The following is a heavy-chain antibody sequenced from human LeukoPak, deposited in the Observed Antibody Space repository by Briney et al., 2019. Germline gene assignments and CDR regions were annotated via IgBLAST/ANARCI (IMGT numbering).Heavy chain of an antibody. D-gene: IGHD1-1*01. J-gene: IGHJ5*02. CDR2: IFNIGPA. CDR3: AASWNDERCFDP. Sequence: SQTLSLTCKVSGASVSTSPYYWTWIRQPAGKGLEWIGRIFNIGPANYNPSFKSRVTISRDTSKNDFSLNLNSVTAADAAVYYCAASWNDERCFDPWGQGTLVIVSS. V-gene: IGHV4-61*02. CDR1: GASVSTSPYY.